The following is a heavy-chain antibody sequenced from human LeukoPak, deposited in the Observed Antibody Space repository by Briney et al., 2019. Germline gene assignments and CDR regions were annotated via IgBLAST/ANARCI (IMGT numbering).Heavy chain of an antibody. Sequence: SETLSLTCTVSGGSINSYYWSWIRQPPGKGLESIGYIHYTGSTNYNPSLKSRVTISVDTSKNQFSLKLSSVTAADTAVYYCARDGYSGNDGLWGQGTLVTVSS. D-gene: IGHD5-12*01. J-gene: IGHJ4*02. CDR1: GGSINSYY. CDR3: ARDGYSGNDGL. V-gene: IGHV4-59*12. CDR2: IHYTGST.